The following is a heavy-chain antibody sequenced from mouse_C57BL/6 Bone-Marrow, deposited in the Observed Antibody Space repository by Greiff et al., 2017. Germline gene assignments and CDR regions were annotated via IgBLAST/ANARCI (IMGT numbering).Heavy chain of an antibody. CDR2: LDPENGDT. V-gene: IGHV14-4*01. CDR1: GFNIKDDY. Sequence: EVQLQQSGAELVRPGASVKLSCTASGFNIKDDYMHWVKQRPEQGLEWIGWLDPENGDTESASKFQGKATITADTSSNTAYLQLSSLTSEDTAVYYCTSTVVEAGYFEVWGTGTTVTVSS. CDR3: TSTVVEAGYFEV. J-gene: IGHJ1*03. D-gene: IGHD1-1*01.